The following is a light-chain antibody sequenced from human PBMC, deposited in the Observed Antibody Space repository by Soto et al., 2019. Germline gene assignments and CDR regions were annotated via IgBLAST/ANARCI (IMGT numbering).Light chain of an antibody. Sequence: EIVMTQSPATLSVSPGERATLSCRASQSVSSNLAWYQQKPGQPPRLLIYHASSRATGIPARFSGSGSGTEFTLTVSSLQSEDFAVYYCQQYDNWPPWTFGQGTKVEI. J-gene: IGKJ1*01. CDR1: QSVSSN. CDR3: QQYDNWPPWT. V-gene: IGKV3-15*01. CDR2: HAS.